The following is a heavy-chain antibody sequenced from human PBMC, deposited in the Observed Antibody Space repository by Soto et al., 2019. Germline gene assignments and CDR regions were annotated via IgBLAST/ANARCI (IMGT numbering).Heavy chain of an antibody. V-gene: IGHV3-7*01. J-gene: IGHJ4*02. CDR2: MNRDGSEK. Sequence: EVQLVESGGGLVQPGGALRLSCAAAGFTFSSYWMTWARQAPGKGREWVASMNRDGSEKRYVDSVEGRFTISRDNAKNSLFLQMNSLSPDDTAVYYCGRDAGRRFDYWGQGSLVTASS. CDR1: GFTFSSYW. CDR3: GRDAGRRFDY. D-gene: IGHD6-13*01.